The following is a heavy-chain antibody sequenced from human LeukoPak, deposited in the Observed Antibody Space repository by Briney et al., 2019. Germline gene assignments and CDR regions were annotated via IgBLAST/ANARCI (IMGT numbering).Heavy chain of an antibody. CDR3: ARGGRKGYYYGSGSYEFDY. CDR2: INPSGGST. J-gene: IGHJ4*02. D-gene: IGHD3-10*01. Sequence: ASVKVSCKASGYTFTSYYTHWVRQAPGQGLEWMGIINPSGGSTSYAQKFQGRVTMTRDTSTSTVYMELSSLRSEDTAVYYCARGGRKGYYYGSGSYEFDYWGQGTLVTVSS. V-gene: IGHV1-46*03. CDR1: GYTFTSYY.